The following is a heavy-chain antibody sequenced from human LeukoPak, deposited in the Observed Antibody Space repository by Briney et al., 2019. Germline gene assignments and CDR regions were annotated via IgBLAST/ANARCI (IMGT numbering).Heavy chain of an antibody. CDR3: AKDASITMIVVVSQYYFDY. CDR1: GFTFSSYA. Sequence: GGSLRLSCAASGFTFSSYAMSWVRQAPGKGLEWVSAISGSGGSTYYADSVKGRFTISRDNSKNTLYLQMNSLRAEDTAVYYCAKDASITMIVVVSQYYFDYWGQGTLVTVSS. V-gene: IGHV3-23*01. J-gene: IGHJ4*02. D-gene: IGHD3-22*01. CDR2: ISGSGGST.